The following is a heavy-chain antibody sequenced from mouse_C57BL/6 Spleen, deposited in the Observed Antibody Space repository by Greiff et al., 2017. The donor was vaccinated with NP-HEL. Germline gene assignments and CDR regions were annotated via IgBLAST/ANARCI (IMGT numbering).Heavy chain of an antibody. Sequence: QVQLKQPGAELVKPGASVKLSCKASGYTFTSYWMQWVKQRPGQGLEWIGEIDPSDSYTNYNQKFKGKATLTVDTSSSTAYMQLSSLTSEDSAVYYCARRYDYAMDGWGQGTSVTVS. D-gene: IGHD1-1*01. CDR3: ARRYDYAMDG. V-gene: IGHV1-50*01. CDR1: GYTFTSYW. CDR2: IDPSDSYT. J-gene: IGHJ4*01.